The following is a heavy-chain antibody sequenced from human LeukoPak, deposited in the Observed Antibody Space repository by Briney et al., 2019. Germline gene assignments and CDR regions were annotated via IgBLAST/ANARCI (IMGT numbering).Heavy chain of an antibody. Sequence: SGGSLRLSCAASGFTFSSYWMSWVRQAPGKGLEWVANIKQDGSEKYYVDSVKGRFTISRDNAKNSLYLQMNSLRAEDTAVYYCARGPSAQVYDFWSGYYITPYGMDVWGQGTTATVSS. D-gene: IGHD3-3*01. CDR2: IKQDGSEK. CDR3: ARGPSAQVYDFWSGYYITPYGMDV. J-gene: IGHJ6*02. V-gene: IGHV3-7*01. CDR1: GFTFSSYW.